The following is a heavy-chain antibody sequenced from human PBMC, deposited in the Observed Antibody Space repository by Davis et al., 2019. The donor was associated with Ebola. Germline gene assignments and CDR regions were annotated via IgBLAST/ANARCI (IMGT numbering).Heavy chain of an antibody. D-gene: IGHD3-3*01. V-gene: IGHV3-23*01. J-gene: IGHJ6*02. CDR3: AAWSGSYYNGMDV. Sequence: SLITSCAASGFISSRYAMSWVRQAPGKGPERVSAISGSGGSTYYADSVKGRFTISRDNAKNTLYLQMNSLRAEDTAVYYCAAWSGSYYNGMDVWGQGTTVTVSS. CDR2: ISGSGGST. CDR1: GFISSRYA.